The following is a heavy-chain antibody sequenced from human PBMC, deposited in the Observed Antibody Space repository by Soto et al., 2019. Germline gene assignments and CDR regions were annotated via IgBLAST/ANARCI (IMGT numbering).Heavy chain of an antibody. CDR1: GYTFTAYG. V-gene: IGHV1-18*01. J-gene: IGHJ4*02. Sequence: GASVKVSCKTSGYTFTAYGLAWLRQAPGQRPEWMGWVSTNNADTNYAQKFQGRVTMTTETSTRTTYMELRSPRSDDTAVYYCARELNTDPSAYYSFAYWGQGTLVTVSS. D-gene: IGHD3-22*01. CDR2: VSTNNADT. CDR3: ARELNTDPSAYYSFAY.